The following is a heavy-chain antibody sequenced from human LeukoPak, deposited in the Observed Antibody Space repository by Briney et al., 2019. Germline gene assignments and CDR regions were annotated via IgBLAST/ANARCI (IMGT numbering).Heavy chain of an antibody. Sequence: ASVKVSCKASGYTFTSYGISWVRQAPGQGLEWMGWISAYNGNTNYAQKLQGRVTMTTDTSTSSAYMELSSLRSEDTAVYYCARDLVVPAATSPVREKSYYYYMDVWGKGTTVTVSS. CDR2: ISAYNGNT. D-gene: IGHD2-2*01. CDR1: GYTFTSYG. J-gene: IGHJ6*03. V-gene: IGHV1-18*01. CDR3: ARDLVVPAATSPVREKSYYYYMDV.